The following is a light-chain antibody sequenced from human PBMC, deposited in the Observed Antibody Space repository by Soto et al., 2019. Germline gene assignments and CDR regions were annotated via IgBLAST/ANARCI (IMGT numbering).Light chain of an antibody. V-gene: IGKV3-11*01. CDR1: QSVSSY. CDR2: DAS. Sequence: EIVLTQSPATLSLSPGERATLSCRASQSVSSYFAWYQQKPGQAPRLLIYDASNMATGIPARFSGSGSGTDFTLTISSLEPEDFAVYYCQQRGNWPLTFGQGTKVEIQ. J-gene: IGKJ1*01. CDR3: QQRGNWPLT.